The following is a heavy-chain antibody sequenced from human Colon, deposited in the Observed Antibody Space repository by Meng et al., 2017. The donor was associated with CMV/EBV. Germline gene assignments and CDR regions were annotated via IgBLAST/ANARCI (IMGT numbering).Heavy chain of an antibody. J-gene: IGHJ4*02. CDR3: ATDYGDYYFDR. Sequence: HLKGLGPGLWKPSWTLSLTRTVSGGSISSSTYYWAWIRQTPGKGLEWIGNIYYSGYTYYNPSLKSRLTISVDTSKNQFSLKLTSVTAADTAVYYCATDYGDYYFDRWGQGTLVTVSS. D-gene: IGHD4-17*01. CDR2: IYYSGYT. V-gene: IGHV4-39*07. CDR1: GGSISSSTYY.